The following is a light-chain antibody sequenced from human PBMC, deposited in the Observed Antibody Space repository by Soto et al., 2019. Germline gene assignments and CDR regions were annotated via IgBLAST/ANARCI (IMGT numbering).Light chain of an antibody. V-gene: IGLV2-14*01. J-gene: IGLJ2*01. CDR1: TGDVVNYNY. Sequence: QSALTQSASVSGSPGQSITISCTGTTGDVVNYNYVSWSQHQPGKAPKLIIYEVSYRPPGVSYRFSASKTGNTASLTISDLHVEDEADYYCSSYTSMHTILFGGGTKLTVL. CDR3: SSYTSMHTIL. CDR2: EVS.